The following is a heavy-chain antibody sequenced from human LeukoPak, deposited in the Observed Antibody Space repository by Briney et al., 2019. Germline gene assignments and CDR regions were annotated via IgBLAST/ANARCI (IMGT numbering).Heavy chain of an antibody. J-gene: IGHJ6*02. CDR1: GGSFSGYY. CDR3: ARDPYDSSGYYPGMDV. D-gene: IGHD3-22*01. Sequence: SETLSLTCAVYGGSFSGYYWSWIRQPAGKGLEWIGRVYTTGNTKYNSSLKSRVTMSVDTPKNQFSLKLSSVTAADTAVYYCARDPYDSSGYYPGMDVWGQGTTVTVSS. CDR2: VYTTGNT. V-gene: IGHV4-4*07.